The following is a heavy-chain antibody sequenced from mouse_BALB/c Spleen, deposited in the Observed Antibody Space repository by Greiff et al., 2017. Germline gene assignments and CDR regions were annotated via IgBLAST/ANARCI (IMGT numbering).Heavy chain of an antibody. CDR2: ILPGSGST. CDR3: ARSYDYGGGYYAMDY. CDR1: GYTFSSYW. D-gene: IGHD2-4*01. Sequence: VQLQQSGAELMKPGASVKISCKATGYTFSSYWIEWVKQRPGHGLEWIGEILPGSGSTNYNEKFKGKATFTADTSSNTAYMQLSSLTSEDSAVYYCARSYDYGGGYYAMDYWGQGTSVTVSS. V-gene: IGHV1-9*01. J-gene: IGHJ4*01.